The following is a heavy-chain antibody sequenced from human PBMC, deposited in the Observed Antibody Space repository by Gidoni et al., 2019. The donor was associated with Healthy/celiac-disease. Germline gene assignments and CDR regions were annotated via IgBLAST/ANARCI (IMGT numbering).Heavy chain of an antibody. J-gene: IGHJ4*02. D-gene: IGHD3-16*02. CDR1: GYSISSGYY. CDR2: IYHSGST. CDR3: ARVPTGITFGGVIVILYYFDY. V-gene: IGHV4-38-2*02. Sequence: GLVKPSETLSLTCTVSGYSISSGYYWGWIRQPPGKGLEWIGSIYHSGSTYYNPSLKSRVTISVDTSKNQFSLKRSSVTAADTAVYYCARVPTGITFGGVIVILYYFDYWGQGTLVTVSS.